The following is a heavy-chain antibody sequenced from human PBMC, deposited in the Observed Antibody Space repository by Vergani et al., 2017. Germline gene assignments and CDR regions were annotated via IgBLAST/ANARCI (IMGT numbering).Heavy chain of an antibody. J-gene: IGHJ3*02. CDR2: IYYSGST. CDR3: ARQVYDSSGYHAFDI. V-gene: IGHV4-39*01. D-gene: IGHD3-22*01. Sequence: QVQLQESGPGLVKPSQTLSLTCTVSGGSISSSSYYWGWIRQPPGKGLEWIGSIYYSGSTSYNPSLKSRVPISVDTSKNQFSLKLSSVTAADTAVYYCARQVYDSSGYHAFDIWGQGTMVTVSS. CDR1: GGSISSSSYY.